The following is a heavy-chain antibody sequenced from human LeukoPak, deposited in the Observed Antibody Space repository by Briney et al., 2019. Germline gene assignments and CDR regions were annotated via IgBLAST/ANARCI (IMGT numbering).Heavy chain of an antibody. V-gene: IGHV3-11*01. CDR2: ISSSGSTI. D-gene: IGHD1-26*01. CDR3: ARALVGAGPSQYFQH. Sequence: GGSLRLSCAASGFTFSDYYMSWIRQAPGKGPEWVSYISSSGSTIYYADSVKGRFTISRDNAKNSLYLQMNSLRAEDTAVYYCARALVGAGPSQYFQHWGQGTLVTVSS. J-gene: IGHJ1*01. CDR1: GFTFSDYY.